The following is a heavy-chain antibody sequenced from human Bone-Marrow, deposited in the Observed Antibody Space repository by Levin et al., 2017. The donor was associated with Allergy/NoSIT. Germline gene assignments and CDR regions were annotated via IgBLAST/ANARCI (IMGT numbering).Heavy chain of an antibody. D-gene: IGHD4-11*01. Sequence: GESLKISCAASGFSFSDYAMQWVRQAPGKGLEWVTLISNDGNNQYYADFVKGRFTISRDISKRTVSLEMTSLRPEDSATYYCARERTVSSRSGDGVDVWGQGTTVFVSS. V-gene: IGHV3-30*04. CDR1: GFSFSDYA. CDR2: ISNDGNNQ. J-gene: IGHJ6*02. CDR3: ARERTVSSRSGDGVDV.